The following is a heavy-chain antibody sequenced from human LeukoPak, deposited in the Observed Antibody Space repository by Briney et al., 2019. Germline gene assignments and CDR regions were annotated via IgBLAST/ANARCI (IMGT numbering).Heavy chain of an antibody. CDR3: ARSGRGTYYYFDL. J-gene: IGHJ4*02. V-gene: IGHV1-18*01. CDR1: TYTFTIYG. D-gene: IGHD5-12*01. CDR2: TSGYNGNT. Sequence: ASVNLSCKSSTYTFTIYGISWVRQAHAPGHELMGWTSGYNGNTNYSQKFLGRVSMTADTSTSTTYMDLRILTSDDTAVYYCARSGRGTYYYFDLWGLGTLVTVSS.